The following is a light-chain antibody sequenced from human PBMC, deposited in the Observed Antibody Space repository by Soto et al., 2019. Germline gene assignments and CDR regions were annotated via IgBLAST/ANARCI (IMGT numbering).Light chain of an antibody. CDR1: STYFVSYNR. Sequence: QSVLTRPHYLSGSPGQSVTISCTGTSTYFVSYNRVSWYEQPPCTAPKLMIYDXSKLPSCVXXRFFGSKSGNTASLTISGLQAADAADYYCSLYTSENAYVFGTGTKVTVL. J-gene: IGLJ1*01. CDR2: DXS. V-gene: IGLV2-18*01. CDR3: SLYTSENAYV.